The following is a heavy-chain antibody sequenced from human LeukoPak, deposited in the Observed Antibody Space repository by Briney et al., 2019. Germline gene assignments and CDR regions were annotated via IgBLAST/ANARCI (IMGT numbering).Heavy chain of an antibody. Sequence: SETLSLTCAVSGYSISSGYYWGWIRQPPGKGLEWIGSIYHSGSTYYNPSLKSRVTISVDTSKNQFPLKLSSVTAADTAVYYCARHRYCSSTSCHSTWDYWGQGTLVTVSS. V-gene: IGHV4-38-2*01. CDR2: IYHSGST. CDR3: ARHRYCSSTSCHSTWDY. D-gene: IGHD2-2*01. J-gene: IGHJ4*02. CDR1: GYSISSGYY.